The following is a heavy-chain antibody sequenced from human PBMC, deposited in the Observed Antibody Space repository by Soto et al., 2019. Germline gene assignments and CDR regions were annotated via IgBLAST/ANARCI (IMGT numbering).Heavy chain of an antibody. CDR1: GFIVSSNY. Sequence: SLRLSCAASGFIVSSNYMSWVRQAPGKGLEWVSIIYNDGSTFYADSVKGRFTISRDNSKNSIYLQMLSLRAEDTAVYYCARDSYARYWGQGTLVTVSS. D-gene: IGHD4-17*01. CDR3: ARDSYARY. CDR2: IYNDGST. V-gene: IGHV3-66*01. J-gene: IGHJ4*02.